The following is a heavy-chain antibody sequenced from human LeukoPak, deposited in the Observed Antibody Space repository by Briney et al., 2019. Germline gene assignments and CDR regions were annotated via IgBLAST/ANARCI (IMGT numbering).Heavy chain of an antibody. D-gene: IGHD2-2*01. V-gene: IGHV4-30-4*01. CDR2: IYYSGST. J-gene: IGHJ6*02. CDR1: GGSISSGDYY. CDR3: AREIYCGSTSCNYYGMDV. Sequence: SETLSLTCTVSGGSISSGDYYWSWIRQPPGKGLEWIGYIYYSGSTYYKPSLKSRVTISVDTSKNQFSLRLSSVTAADTAVYYCAREIYCGSTSCNYYGMDVWGQGTTVTVSS.